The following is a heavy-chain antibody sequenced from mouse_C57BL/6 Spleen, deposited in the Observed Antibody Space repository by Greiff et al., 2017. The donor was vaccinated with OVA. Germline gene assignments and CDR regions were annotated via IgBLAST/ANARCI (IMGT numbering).Heavy chain of an antibody. Sequence: QVQLQQPGAELVRPGSSVKLSCKASGYTFTSYWMHWVKQRPIQGLEWIGNIDPSDSETHYNQKFKDKATLTVDKSSSTAYMQLSSLTSEDSAVYYCARGSNYVSWFAYWGQGTLVTVSA. CDR1: GYTFTSYW. CDR3: ARGSNYVSWFAY. CDR2: IDPSDSET. V-gene: IGHV1-52*01. J-gene: IGHJ3*01. D-gene: IGHD2-5*01.